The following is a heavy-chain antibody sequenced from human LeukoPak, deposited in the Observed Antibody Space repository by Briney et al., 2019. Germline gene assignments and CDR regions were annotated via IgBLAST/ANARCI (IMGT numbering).Heavy chain of an antibody. J-gene: IGHJ3*02. CDR2: ISAYNGNT. Sequence: ASVKVSCKASGYTFTSYGISWVRQAPGQGLEWMGWISAYNGNTNYAQKLQGRVTMTTDTSTSTAYMELRSLRSDDTAVYYCARDSNMVRGVQAFDIWGQGTMVTVSS. CDR3: ARDSNMVRGVQAFDI. CDR1: GYTFTSYG. D-gene: IGHD3-10*01. V-gene: IGHV1-18*01.